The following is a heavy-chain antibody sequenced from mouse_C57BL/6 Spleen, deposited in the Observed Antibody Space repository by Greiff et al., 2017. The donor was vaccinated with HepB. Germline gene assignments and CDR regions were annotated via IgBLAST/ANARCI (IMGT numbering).Heavy chain of an antibody. V-gene: IGHV1-53*01. J-gene: IGHJ3*01. CDR1: GYTFTSYW. D-gene: IGHD2-5*01. Sequence: VQLQQSGTELVKPGASVKLSCKASGYTFTSYWMRWVKQRPGQGLEWIGNINPSNGGTNYNEKFKSKATLTVDKSSSTAYMQLSSLTSEDSAVCYCARGDYSNPWFAYWGQGTLVTVSA. CDR3: ARGDYSNPWFAY. CDR2: INPSNGGT.